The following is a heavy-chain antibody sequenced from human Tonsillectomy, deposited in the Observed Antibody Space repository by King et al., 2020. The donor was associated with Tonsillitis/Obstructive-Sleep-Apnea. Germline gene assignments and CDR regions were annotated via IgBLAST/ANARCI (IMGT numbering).Heavy chain of an antibody. CDR1: GFTVSSNY. D-gene: IGHD6-19*01. J-gene: IGHJ4*02. V-gene: IGHV3-66*01. CDR3: ASGTGYSSGWYSEFY. CDR2: IYSGGST. Sequence: VQLVESGGGLVQPGGSLRLSCAASGFTVSSNYMSWVRQAPGKGLEWVSVIYSGGSTYYADSVKGRFTISSDNSKNTLYLQMNSLRAEDTAVYYCASGTGYSSGWYSEFYWGQGTLVTVSS.